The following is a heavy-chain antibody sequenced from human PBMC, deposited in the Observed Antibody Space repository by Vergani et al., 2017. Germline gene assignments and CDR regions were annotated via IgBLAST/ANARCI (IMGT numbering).Heavy chain of an antibody. CDR1: GFTFDDYA. J-gene: IGHJ5*02. D-gene: IGHD7-27*01. Sequence: EVQLVESGGGLVQPGRSLRLSCAASGFTFDDYAMHGVRQAPGKGLEWGSGIRWNSGSIGYADSVKGRFTISRDNDKKSLYLQMNSLRAEDTALSYCAKGSWGILGAENWFDPWGQGTLVTVSS. CDR2: IRWNSGSI. CDR3: AKGSWGILGAENWFDP. V-gene: IGHV3-9*01.